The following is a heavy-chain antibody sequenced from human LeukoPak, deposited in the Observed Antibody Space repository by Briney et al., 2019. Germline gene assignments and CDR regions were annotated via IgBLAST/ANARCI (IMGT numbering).Heavy chain of an antibody. J-gene: IGHJ4*02. D-gene: IGHD5-18*01. Sequence: SETLSLTCTVSGGSISSSSYYWGWIRQLPGKGLEWIGRIYTSGSTNYNPSLKSRVTISVDTSKNQFSLKLSSVTAADTAVYYCATLGYSYGTDYWGQGTLVTVSS. CDR1: GGSISSSSYY. CDR2: IYTSGST. CDR3: ATLGYSYGTDY. V-gene: IGHV4-39*07.